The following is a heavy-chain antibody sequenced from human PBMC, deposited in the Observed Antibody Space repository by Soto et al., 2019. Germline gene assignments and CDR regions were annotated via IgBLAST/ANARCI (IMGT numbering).Heavy chain of an antibody. Sequence: QVQLQESGPGLVKPSETQSLTCTVSGGSISSYYWSWIRQPAGKGLEWIGRIYTSGSTNYNPSLKSRVTMSVDTSKNQFSLKLSSVTAADTAVYYCASLWWDFWSGYHSGMDVWGQGTTVTVSS. J-gene: IGHJ6*02. V-gene: IGHV4-4*07. CDR2: IYTSGST. CDR1: GGSISSYY. D-gene: IGHD3-3*01. CDR3: ASLWWDFWSGYHSGMDV.